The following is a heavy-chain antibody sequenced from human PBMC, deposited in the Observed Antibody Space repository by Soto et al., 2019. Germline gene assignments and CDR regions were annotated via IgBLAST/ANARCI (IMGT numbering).Heavy chain of an antibody. J-gene: IGHJ6*02. D-gene: IGHD3-10*01. CDR2: ISRSSNHI. V-gene: IGHV3-21*01. CDR3: AKDRGRGSPVSGGMDL. Sequence: GGSLRLSCAASGFSFSNYTMNWVRQAPGKGLEWVSVISRSSNHIYYADSMKGRFTISRDNAKNSLYLQMNSLRAEDTAVYYCAKDRGRGSPVSGGMDLWGQGTTVTVSS. CDR1: GFSFSNYT.